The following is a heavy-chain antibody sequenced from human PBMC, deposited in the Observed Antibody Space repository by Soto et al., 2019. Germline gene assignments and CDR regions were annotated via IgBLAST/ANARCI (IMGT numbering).Heavy chain of an antibody. Sequence: PGGSLRLSCAASGFTFSSYAMSWVRQAPGKGLEWVSNISGGGGGTYYAISVKGRFTISRDNSKNTLYLQLNSLRAEDTAVYYCAKYPHPDYGMDVWGQGTTVTVSS. CDR2: ISGGGGGT. V-gene: IGHV3-23*01. CDR3: AKYPHPDYGMDV. CDR1: GFTFSSYA. J-gene: IGHJ6*02.